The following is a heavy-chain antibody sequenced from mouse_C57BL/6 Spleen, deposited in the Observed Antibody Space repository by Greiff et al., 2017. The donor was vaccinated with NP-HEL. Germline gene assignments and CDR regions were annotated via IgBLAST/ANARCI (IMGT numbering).Heavy chain of an antibody. V-gene: IGHV5-4*03. CDR1: GFTFSSYA. J-gene: IGHJ3*01. Sequence: EVKLMESGGGLVKPGGSLKLSCAASGFTFSSYAMSWVRQTPEKRLEWVATISDGGSYTYYPDNVKGRFTISRDNAKNNLYLQMSHLKSEDTAMYYWARAYYDYSKPFAYWGQGTLVTVSA. D-gene: IGHD2-4*01. CDR2: ISDGGSYT. CDR3: ARAYYDYSKPFAY.